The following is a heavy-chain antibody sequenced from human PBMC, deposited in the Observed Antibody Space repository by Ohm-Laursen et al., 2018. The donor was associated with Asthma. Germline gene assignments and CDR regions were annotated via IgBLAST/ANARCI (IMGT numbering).Heavy chain of an antibody. CDR1: GFTFNKSW. D-gene: IGHD3-10*01. Sequence: SLRLSCTASGFTFNKSWMSWVRQAPGKGLEWVAHINENGGEKFYVDSVKGRVTISRDNAKNSLYLQMNSLRAEDTAVYYCARVSGVSRSGGRNEYFDYWGQGTLVTVSS. CDR2: INENGGEK. J-gene: IGHJ4*02. CDR3: ARVSGVSRSGGRNEYFDY. V-gene: IGHV3-7*01.